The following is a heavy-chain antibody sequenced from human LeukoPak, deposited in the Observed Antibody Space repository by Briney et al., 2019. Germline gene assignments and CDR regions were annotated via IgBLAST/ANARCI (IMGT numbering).Heavy chain of an antibody. CDR2: ISSSGSTI. J-gene: IGHJ5*02. D-gene: IGHD6-25*01. CDR1: GFTFSSYE. V-gene: IGHV3-48*03. CDR3: ARGPGGFMEDWFDP. Sequence: PGGSLRLSCAASGFTFSSYEMNWVRQAPGKGLEWVSYISSSGSTIYYADSVKGRFTISRDNAKNSLYLQMNSLRAEDTAVYYCARGPGGFMEDWFDPWGQGTLVTVSS.